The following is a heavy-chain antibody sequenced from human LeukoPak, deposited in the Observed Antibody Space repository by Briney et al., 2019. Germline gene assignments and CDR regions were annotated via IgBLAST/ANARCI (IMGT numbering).Heavy chain of an antibody. D-gene: IGHD6-19*01. CDR2: VFYSGST. CDR1: GGSISTYY. Sequence: SETLSLTCTVSGGSISTYYWSWIRQPPGKGLEWVGYVFYSGSTNYNPSLKSRVTISVDTSKNQVSLKLTSVTAADTAVYYCARHPSAVAGKTFDCWGQGTLVTVSS. CDR3: ARHPSAVAGKTFDC. J-gene: IGHJ4*02. V-gene: IGHV4-59*08.